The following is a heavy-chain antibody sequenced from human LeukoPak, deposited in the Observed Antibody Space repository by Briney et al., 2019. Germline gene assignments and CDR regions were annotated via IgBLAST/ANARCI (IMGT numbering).Heavy chain of an antibody. J-gene: IGHJ4*02. CDR2: ISWNSGSI. CDR3: AKGGSDITIFGVVIVPFDY. CDR1: GFTFDDYA. V-gene: IGHV3-9*01. D-gene: IGHD3-3*01. Sequence: GRSLRLSCAASGFTFDDYAMHWVRQAPGKGLEWVSGISWNSGSIGYADSVKGRFTISRDNAKNSLYLRMNSLRAEDTAVYYCAKGGSDITIFGVVIVPFDYWGQGTLVTVSS.